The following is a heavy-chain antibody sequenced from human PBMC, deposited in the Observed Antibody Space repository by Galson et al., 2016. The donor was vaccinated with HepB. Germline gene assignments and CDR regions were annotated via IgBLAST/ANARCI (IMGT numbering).Heavy chain of an antibody. V-gene: IGHV3-53*01. D-gene: IGHD3-10*01. CDR2: IYSGGST. J-gene: IGHJ5*02. CDR3: ARGERYGGGIWFDP. CDR1: GFTVSNND. Sequence: SLRLSCAASGFTVSNNDMNWVRQAPGKGLEWVSVIYSGGSTYHADSVKGRFTISRNTSKNTVNLRMSSLRAEDTAMYYCARGERYGGGIWFDPWGQGTLVTVSS.